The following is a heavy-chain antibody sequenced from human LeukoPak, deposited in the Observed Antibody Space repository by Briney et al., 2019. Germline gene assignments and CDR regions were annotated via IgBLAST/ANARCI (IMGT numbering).Heavy chain of an antibody. CDR2: ISGSGGST. J-gene: IGHJ6*04. Sequence: PGGSLRLSCAASGFTFSSYAMSWVRQAPGKGLERVSAISGSGGSTYYADSVKGRFTISRDNSKNTLYLQMNSLRAEDTAVYYCAKHPAAMDGGYYYYYGMDVWGKGTTVTVSS. V-gene: IGHV3-23*01. CDR3: AKHPAAMDGGYYYYYGMDV. CDR1: GFTFSSYA. D-gene: IGHD2-2*01.